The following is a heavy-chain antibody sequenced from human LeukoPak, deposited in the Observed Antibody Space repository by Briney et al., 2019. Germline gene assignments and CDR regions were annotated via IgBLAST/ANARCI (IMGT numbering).Heavy chain of an antibody. V-gene: IGHV4-34*01. CDR2: INHSGST. CDR3: ARRDDVLTGYYSYYYYGMDV. Sequence: PLETLSLTCAVYGGSFSGYYWSWIRQPPGKGLEWIGEINHSGSTNYNPSLKSRVTISVDTSKNQFSLKLSSVTAADTAMYYCARRDDVLTGYYSYYYYGMDVWGQGTTVTVSS. D-gene: IGHD3-9*01. J-gene: IGHJ6*02. CDR1: GGSFSGYY.